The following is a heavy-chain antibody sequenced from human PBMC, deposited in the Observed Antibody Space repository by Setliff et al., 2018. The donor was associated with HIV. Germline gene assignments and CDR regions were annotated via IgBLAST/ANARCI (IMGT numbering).Heavy chain of an antibody. Sequence: SETLSLTCAVYGGSFSASYWSWIRQAPGKGLEWIGEINHSGITHFNPSLDTRVTMFADTSKNQFSLRLSPVAAADTAIYYCAKGPRGLGLRYYFDYWAQGSQVTVSS. CDR3: AKGPRGLGLRYYFDY. CDR2: INHSGIT. CDR1: GGSFSASY. D-gene: IGHD3-10*01. J-gene: IGHJ4*02. V-gene: IGHV4-34*01.